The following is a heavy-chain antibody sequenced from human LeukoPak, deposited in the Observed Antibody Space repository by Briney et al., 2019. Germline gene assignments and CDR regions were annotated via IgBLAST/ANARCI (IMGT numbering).Heavy chain of an antibody. CDR2: IYYSGST. CDR1: GGSISSYY. CDR3: ARDSRHYDILTGYYLGDAFDI. V-gene: IGHV4-59*01. Sequence: SETLSLTCTVSGGSISSYYWSWIRQPPGKGLEWIGYIYYSGSTNYNPSLKSRVTISVDTSKNQFSLKLSSVTAADTAVYYCARDSRHYDILTGYYLGDAFDIWGQGTMVTVSS. J-gene: IGHJ3*02. D-gene: IGHD3-9*01.